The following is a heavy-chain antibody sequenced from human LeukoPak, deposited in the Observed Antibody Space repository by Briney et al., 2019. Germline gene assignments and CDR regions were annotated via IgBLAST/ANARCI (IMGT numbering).Heavy chain of an antibody. CDR3: ARMVQTTVTTSYNWFDH. J-gene: IGHJ5*02. D-gene: IGHD4-17*01. Sequence: ASVKVSCKASGYTFTGYYMHWVRQAPGQGLEWMGWINPNSGGTNYAQKFQGRVTMTRDTSISTAYMELSRLRSDDTAVYYCARMVQTTVTTSYNWFDHWGQGTLVTVSS. CDR2: INPNSGGT. CDR1: GYTFTGYY. V-gene: IGHV1-2*02.